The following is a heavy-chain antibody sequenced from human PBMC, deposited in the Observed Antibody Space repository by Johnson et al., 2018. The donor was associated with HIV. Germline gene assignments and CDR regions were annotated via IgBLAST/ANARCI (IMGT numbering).Heavy chain of an antibody. Sequence: QMLLVESGGGLVKPGGSLRLSCAASGFTFSDYYKSWIRKAPGQGLEWVSYISSSGSTIYYAASVKGRFTISRDHAKNSLYLQMYSLRAEDTAVYYCARDLNFQWEHKGQVEGDDAFDIWGQGTMVTVSS. V-gene: IGHV3-11*04. D-gene: IGHD1-26*01. CDR2: ISSSGSTI. CDR3: ARDLNFQWEHKGQVEGDDAFDI. CDR1: GFTFSDYY. J-gene: IGHJ3*02.